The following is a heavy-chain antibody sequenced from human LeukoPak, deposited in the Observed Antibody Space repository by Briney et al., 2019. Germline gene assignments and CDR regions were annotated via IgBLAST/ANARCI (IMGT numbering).Heavy chain of an antibody. J-gene: IGHJ3*02. D-gene: IGHD1-26*01. V-gene: IGHV4-59*01. Sequence: SETLSLTCAVYGGSFSGYYWSWIRQPPGKGLEWIGYIYYSGSTNYNPSLKSRVTISVDTSKNQFSLKLSSVTAADTAVYYCAREGSSYIGGALDIWGQGTMVTVSS. CDR3: AREGSSYIGGALDI. CDR1: GGSFSGYY. CDR2: IYYSGST.